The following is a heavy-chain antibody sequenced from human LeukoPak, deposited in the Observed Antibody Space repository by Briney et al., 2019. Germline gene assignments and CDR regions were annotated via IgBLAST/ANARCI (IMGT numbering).Heavy chain of an antibody. D-gene: IGHD3-10*01. CDR2: ISSSSSTI. Sequence: GGSLRLSCAASGLTFSSYSMNWVRQAPGKGLEWVSYISSSSSTIYYADSVKGRFTISRDNAKNSLYLQMNSLRAEDTAVYYCARALPSITMVRGVIPPFDYWGQGTLVTVSS. J-gene: IGHJ4*02. CDR3: ARALPSITMVRGVIPPFDY. CDR1: GLTFSSYS. V-gene: IGHV3-48*01.